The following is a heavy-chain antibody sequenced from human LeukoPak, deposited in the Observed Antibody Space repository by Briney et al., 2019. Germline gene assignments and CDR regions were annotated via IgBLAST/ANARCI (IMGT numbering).Heavy chain of an antibody. J-gene: IGHJ4*02. CDR2: IYYSGST. CDR3: ARQVVAVASTGYFDY. Sequence: PSETLCLTCTVPGGSIRSSSYYWGWIRQPPGKGLEWMGSIYYSGSTYYNASLKSRGTISVDTSKNQFSLKLNSVTAADTAVYFCARQVVAVASTGYFDYWGQGTLVTVSS. D-gene: IGHD6-19*01. V-gene: IGHV4-39*01. CDR1: GGSIRSSSYY.